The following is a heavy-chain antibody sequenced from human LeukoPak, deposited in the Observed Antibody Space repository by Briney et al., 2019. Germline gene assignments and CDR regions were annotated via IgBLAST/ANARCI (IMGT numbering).Heavy chain of an antibody. CDR3: AKAGLSYDFWSGYSPYFDY. CDR2: ISGSGGST. Sequence: PGGSLRLSCAASGFTFSSYAMSWVRQAPGKGLEWVSAISGSGGSTYYADSVKGRFTISRDNSKNTLYLQMNSLRAEDTAVYYCAKAGLSYDFWSGYSPYFDYWGQGTLVTVSS. V-gene: IGHV3-23*01. J-gene: IGHJ4*02. CDR1: GFTFSSYA. D-gene: IGHD3-3*01.